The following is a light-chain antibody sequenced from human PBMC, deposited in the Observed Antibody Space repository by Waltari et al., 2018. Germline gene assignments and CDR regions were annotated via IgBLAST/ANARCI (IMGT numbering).Light chain of an antibody. CDR2: KAS. CDR1: QGISNW. Sequence: DIPMTQSPSTLSASVGDRVTLTCRASQGISNWVAWYQQKPGKAPHLLIYKASTSEGGVPSRFSGSGSGTEFTLTISSLQPDDFATYYCQQYNSFSFTFGPGTKVDI. CDR3: QQYNSFSFT. V-gene: IGKV1-5*03. J-gene: IGKJ3*01.